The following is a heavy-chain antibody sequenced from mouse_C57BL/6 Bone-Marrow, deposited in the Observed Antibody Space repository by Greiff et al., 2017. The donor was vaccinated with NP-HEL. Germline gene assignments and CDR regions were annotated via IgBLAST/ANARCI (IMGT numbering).Heavy chain of an antibody. CDR2: IYPGDGDT. CDR1: GYAFSSSW. V-gene: IGHV1-82*01. Sequence: VQLQESGPELVKPGASVKISCKASGYAFSSSWMNWVKQRPGKGLEWIGRIYPGDGDTNYNGKFKGKATLTADKSSSTAYMQLSSLTSEDSAVYFCARSGLLRLDYWGQGTTLTVSS. CDR3: ARSGLLRLDY. D-gene: IGHD1-1*01. J-gene: IGHJ2*01.